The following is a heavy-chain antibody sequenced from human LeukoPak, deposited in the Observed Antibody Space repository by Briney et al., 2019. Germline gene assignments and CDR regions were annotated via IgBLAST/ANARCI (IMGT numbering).Heavy chain of an antibody. CDR3: ARGDYGDYDGGFDY. CDR1: GVSISSGGYY. Sequence: SQTLSLTCTVSGVSISSGGYYWSWIRQPPGKGLEWIGYIYHSGSTYYNPSLKSRVTISVDRSKNQFSLKLSSVTAADTAVYYCARGDYGDYDGGFDYWGQGTLVTVSS. D-gene: IGHD4-17*01. V-gene: IGHV4-30-2*01. J-gene: IGHJ4*02. CDR2: IYHSGST.